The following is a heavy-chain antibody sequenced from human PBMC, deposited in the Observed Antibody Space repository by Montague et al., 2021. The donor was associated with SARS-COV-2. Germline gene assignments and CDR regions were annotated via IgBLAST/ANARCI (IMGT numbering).Heavy chain of an antibody. CDR1: GFTLSTNA. CDR3: LNYHGSGSYGDF. V-gene: IGHV3-23*01. D-gene: IGHD3-10*01. CDR2: ISANTMST. Sequence: SLRLSCAASGFTLSTNAMTWVRQAPGKGLEWVSSISANTMSTHYPDSGKVRFTISRDNSKNTLYLQMSSLRAEDTAVYFCLNYHGSGSYGDFGGQGTLVTVSP. J-gene: IGHJ4*02.